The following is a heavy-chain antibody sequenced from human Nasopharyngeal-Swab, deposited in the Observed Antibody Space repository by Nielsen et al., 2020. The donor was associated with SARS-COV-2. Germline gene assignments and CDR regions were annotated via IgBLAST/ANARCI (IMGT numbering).Heavy chain of an antibody. CDR2: ISYDGSNK. J-gene: IGHJ2*01. CDR1: GFTFSSYA. Sequence: GESLKISCAASGFTFSSYAMHWVRQAPGKGLEWVAVISYDGSNKYYADSVKGRFTISRDNSKNTLYLQMNSLRAEDTAVYYCASAYGGSYWYFDLWGRCTLVTVAS. CDR3: ASAYGGSYWYFDL. D-gene: IGHD4-23*01. V-gene: IGHV3-30-3*01.